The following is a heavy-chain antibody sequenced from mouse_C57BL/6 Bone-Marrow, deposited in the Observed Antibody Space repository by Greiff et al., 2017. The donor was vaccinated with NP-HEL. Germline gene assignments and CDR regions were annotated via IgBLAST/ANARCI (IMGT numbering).Heavy chain of an antibody. Sequence: DVQLVESGGGLVQPGGSLSLSCAASGFTFTDYYMSWVRQPPGKALEWLGFIRNKANGYTTEYSASVKGRFTISRDNSQSILYLQMNALRAEDSATYYCARTYSSNRGAMDYWGQGTSVTVSS. CDR3: ARTYSSNRGAMDY. CDR2: IRNKANGYTT. CDR1: GFTFTDYY. D-gene: IGHD2-5*01. V-gene: IGHV7-3*01. J-gene: IGHJ4*01.